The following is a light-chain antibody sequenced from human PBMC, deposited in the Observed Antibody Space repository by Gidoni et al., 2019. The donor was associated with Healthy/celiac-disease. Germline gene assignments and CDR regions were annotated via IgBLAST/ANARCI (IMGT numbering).Light chain of an antibody. J-gene: IGKJ1*01. Sequence: VFPPSPGTLSLSSGERATLSCRARQSVSSSDLAGYQQKPGQATRLLIYGASSRATGIPDRFSGSGSGTDFTLTISRLEPEDFAVYYCQQYGSSPKTFGQGTKVEIK. CDR1: QSVSSSD. CDR2: GAS. CDR3: QQYGSSPKT. V-gene: IGKV3-20*01.